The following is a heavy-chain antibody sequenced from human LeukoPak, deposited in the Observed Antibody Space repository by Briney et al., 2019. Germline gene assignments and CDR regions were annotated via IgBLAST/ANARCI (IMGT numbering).Heavy chain of an antibody. V-gene: IGHV3-23*01. CDR1: GFTLSSYA. Sequence: GGSLRLSCAASGFTLSSYAMRWVRQAPGKGLEWVASISYGGGSTYYADSVKGRFTISRDNSKNTLYLQMNSLRAEDTAVYYFAEREVRLVYYFDYWGQGTLVTVSS. J-gene: IGHJ4*02. CDR2: ISYGGGST. CDR3: AEREVRLVYYFDY. D-gene: IGHD5/OR15-5a*01.